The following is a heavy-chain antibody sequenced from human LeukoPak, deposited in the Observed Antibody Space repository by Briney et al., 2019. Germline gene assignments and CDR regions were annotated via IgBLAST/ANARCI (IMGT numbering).Heavy chain of an antibody. CDR2: ISGSGDST. CDR3: AKPVRSRPNKPYFDY. CDR1: GFTFSSYA. D-gene: IGHD3-10*01. Sequence: GGSLRLSCAASGFTFSSYAMAWVRQAPGKGLEWVSSISGSGDSTYYADSVRGRFTISRDNSKNTLYLQVSSLRAEDTAVYFCAKPVRSRPNKPYFDYWGQGPLVTVSS. J-gene: IGHJ4*02. V-gene: IGHV3-23*01.